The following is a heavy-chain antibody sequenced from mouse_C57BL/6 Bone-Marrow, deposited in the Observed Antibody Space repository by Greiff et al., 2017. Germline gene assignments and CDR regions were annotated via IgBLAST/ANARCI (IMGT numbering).Heavy chain of an antibody. CDR1: GYTFTSYW. Sequence: QVQLQQPGAELVKPGASVKMSCKASGYTFTSYWITWVKQRPGQGLEWIGDIYPGSGSTNYNEKFKSKATLTVDTSSSTAYMQLSSLTSEDSAVYYCARERVWLDYLDDWGQGTTLTVSS. CDR3: ARERVWLDYLDD. D-gene: IGHD2-2*01. V-gene: IGHV1-55*01. J-gene: IGHJ2*01. CDR2: IYPGSGST.